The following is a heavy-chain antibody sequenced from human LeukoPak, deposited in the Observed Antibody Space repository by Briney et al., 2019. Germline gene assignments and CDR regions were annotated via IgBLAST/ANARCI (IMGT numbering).Heavy chain of an antibody. Sequence: ASVKVSCKASGYTFSNYGITWVRQAPGQGLEWMGWINPNSGGTNYAQKFQGRVTMTRDTSISTAYMELSRLRSDDTAVYYCARVAYYYDSSGYYYFFDYWGQGTLVTVSS. D-gene: IGHD3-22*01. V-gene: IGHV1-2*02. CDR3: ARVAYYYDSSGYYYFFDY. J-gene: IGHJ4*02. CDR1: GYTFSNYG. CDR2: INPNSGGT.